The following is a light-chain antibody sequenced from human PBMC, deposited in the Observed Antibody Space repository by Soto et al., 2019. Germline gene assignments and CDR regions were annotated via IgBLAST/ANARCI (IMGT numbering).Light chain of an antibody. V-gene: IGLV2-18*02. Sequence: QSVLTQPPSVSGSPGQSVTISCTGTSSDVGSYNRVSWYQQPPGTAPKLMIYEVSNRPSGVPDRFSGSKSGNTASLTISGLQAEDEADYYCSSYTSSSSYVFGTGPQLTVL. CDR3: SSYTSSSSYV. CDR1: SSDVGSYNR. J-gene: IGLJ1*01. CDR2: EVS.